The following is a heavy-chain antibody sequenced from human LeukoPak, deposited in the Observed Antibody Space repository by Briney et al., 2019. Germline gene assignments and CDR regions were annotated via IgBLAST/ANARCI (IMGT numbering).Heavy chain of an antibody. J-gene: IGHJ3*01. V-gene: IGHV3-23*01. D-gene: IGHD4-23*01. CDR3: AKNLRGGTVVRDAFDV. CDR2: ISGSGFST. Sequence: PGGSLRLSCAASGFTFSSYAMSWVRQAPGKGLEWVSAISGSGFSTYYADSVKGRFTISRDNSKSTLYLQLNGLRAEDTAVFYCAKNLRGGTVVRDAFDVWGQGTMVTVSS. CDR1: GFTFSSYA.